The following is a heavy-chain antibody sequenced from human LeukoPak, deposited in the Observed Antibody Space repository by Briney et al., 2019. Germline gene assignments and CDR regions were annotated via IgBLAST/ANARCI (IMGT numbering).Heavy chain of an antibody. CDR3: AREAVAYFYFDY. V-gene: IGHV1-69*13. D-gene: IGHD6-19*01. Sequence: ASVKVSCKASGGTFISYAISWVRQAPGQGLEWMGGIIPIFGTANYAQKFQGRVTITADESTSTAYMELSSLRSEDTAVYYCAREAVAYFYFDYWGQGTLVTVSS. J-gene: IGHJ4*02. CDR2: IIPIFGTA. CDR1: GGTFISYA.